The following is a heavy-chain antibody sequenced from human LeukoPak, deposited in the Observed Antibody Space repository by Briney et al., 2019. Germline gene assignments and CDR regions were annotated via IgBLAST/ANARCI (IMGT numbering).Heavy chain of an antibody. Sequence: GGSLRLSCAASGFTFSSYSMNWVRQAPGKGLEWVSSISSSSSYIYYADSVKGRFTISRDNAKNSLYLQMNSLRAEDTAVYYCAKDAITIFGVVIPDYFDYWGQGTLVTVSS. CDR2: ISSSSSYI. CDR3: AKDAITIFGVVIPDYFDY. D-gene: IGHD3-3*01. J-gene: IGHJ4*02. V-gene: IGHV3-21*04. CDR1: GFTFSSYS.